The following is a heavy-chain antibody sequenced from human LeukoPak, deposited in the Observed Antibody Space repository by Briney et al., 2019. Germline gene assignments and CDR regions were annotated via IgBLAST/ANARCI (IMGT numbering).Heavy chain of an antibody. CDR2: ISYDGSNK. V-gene: IGHV3-30-3*01. CDR1: GFTFSSYA. D-gene: IGHD4-17*01. CDR3: TTVAVKASNGYDY. Sequence: GGSLRLSCAASGFTFSSYAMHWVRQAPGKGLEWVAVISYDGSNKYYADSVKGRFTISRDNSKNTLYLQMNSLRAEDTAVYYCTTVAVKASNGYDYWGQGTLVTVSS. J-gene: IGHJ4*02.